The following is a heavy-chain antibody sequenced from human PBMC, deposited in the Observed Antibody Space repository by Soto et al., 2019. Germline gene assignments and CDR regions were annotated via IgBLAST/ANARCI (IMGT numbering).Heavy chain of an antibody. CDR3: AGSGRVYDFWSGYYPRKKYNWFDP. J-gene: IGHJ5*02. CDR1: GGTFSSYA. CDR2: IIPIFGTA. D-gene: IGHD3-3*01. Sequence: VASVKVSCKASGGTFSSYAISWVRQAPGQGLEWMGGIIPIFGTANYAQKFQGRVTITADESTSTAYMELSSLRSEDTAVYYCAGSGRVYDFWSGYYPRKKYNWFDPWGQGTLVTVSS. V-gene: IGHV1-69*13.